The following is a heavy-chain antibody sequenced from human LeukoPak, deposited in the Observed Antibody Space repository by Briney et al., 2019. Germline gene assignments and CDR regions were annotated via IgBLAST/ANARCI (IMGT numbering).Heavy chain of an antibody. D-gene: IGHD2-2*01. V-gene: IGHV3-23*01. CDR1: GFTFSSYA. CDR3: ASNYCSSTSCPGSPWTA. Sequence: PGGSLRLSCAASGFTFSSYAMSWVRQAPGKGLEWVSAISGSGGSTYYADSVKGRFTISRDNSKNTLYLQMNSLRAEDTAVYYCASNYCSSTSCPGSPWTAWGQGTLVTVSS. J-gene: IGHJ4*02. CDR2: ISGSGGST.